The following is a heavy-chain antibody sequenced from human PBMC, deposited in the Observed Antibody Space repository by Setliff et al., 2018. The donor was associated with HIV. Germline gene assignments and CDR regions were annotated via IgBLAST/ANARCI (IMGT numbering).Heavy chain of an antibody. J-gene: IGHJ4*02. V-gene: IGHV3-30*02. CDR2: IRYDGNIK. CDR1: GFTFSTYG. D-gene: IGHD4-17*01. Sequence: PGGSLRLSCAASGFTFSTYGMHWVRQAPGKGLEWVAFIRYDGNIKSYADSVRGRFTISRDSSRNMVYLQMSGLRAEDTAVYYCATYTYGSGRLDYWGQGSLVTVSS. CDR3: ATYTYGSGRLDY.